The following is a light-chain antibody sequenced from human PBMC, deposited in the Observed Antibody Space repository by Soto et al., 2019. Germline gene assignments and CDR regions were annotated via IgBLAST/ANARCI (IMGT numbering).Light chain of an antibody. CDR1: QSLVFSDGNTF. Sequence: DVVMTQSPLSLPVTLGQPASISCRSSQSLVFSDGNTFFNWFHQRPGLSPRRLIYKVSKRDSGVPDRFSGKESPTDFTLRISMVEAEDVGVYYCMHGSHCPPRYTFGQGTKPEIK. CDR3: MHGSHCPPRYT. CDR2: KVS. J-gene: IGKJ2*01. V-gene: IGKV2-30*01.